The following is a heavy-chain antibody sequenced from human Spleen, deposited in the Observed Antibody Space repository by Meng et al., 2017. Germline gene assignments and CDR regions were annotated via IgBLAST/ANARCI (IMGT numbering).Heavy chain of an antibody. J-gene: IGHJ1*01. V-gene: IGHV3-11*04. Sequence: GGSLRLSCAASGFSVSHNYMSWIRQAPGKGLEWVSYISSSGSTIYYADSVKGRFTISRDNAKNSLFLQMNSLRAEDTAVYYCALTTVTTSPLFQHWGQGTLVTVSS. D-gene: IGHD4-17*01. CDR1: GFSVSHNY. CDR2: ISSSGSTI. CDR3: ALTTVTTSPLFQH.